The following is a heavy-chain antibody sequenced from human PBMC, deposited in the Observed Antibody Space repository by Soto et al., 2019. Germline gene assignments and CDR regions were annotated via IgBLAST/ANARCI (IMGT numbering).Heavy chain of an antibody. V-gene: IGHV1-18*01. Sequence: QVQLEQSGAEVKKPGASVKLSCKASGYTYTSYDVIWVRQAPGQGLEWMGWISTYNGDTRYAQKLQGRVTMTSDTSATTAYLELRSLTSDDSALYYCAREGEQFSYFSHWVQGTLVTVSS. CDR1: GYTYTSYD. J-gene: IGHJ4*02. D-gene: IGHD2-21*01. CDR3: AREGEQFSYFSH. CDR2: ISTYNGDT.